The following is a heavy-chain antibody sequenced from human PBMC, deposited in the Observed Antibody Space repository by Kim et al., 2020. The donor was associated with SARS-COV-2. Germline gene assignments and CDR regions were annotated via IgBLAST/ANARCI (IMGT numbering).Heavy chain of an antibody. Sequence: ASVKVSCKASGYTFTSNAIHWVRQAPGQRLEWMGWISTDKGNTKYSQRLQGRVTISRDTSASTVYMELKNLKSEDTAVYFCARQQHSIYYYYYGMDLWGQGTTVTVSS. J-gene: IGHJ6*02. V-gene: IGHV1-3*04. D-gene: IGHD6-13*01. CDR2: ISTDKGNT. CDR1: GYTFTSNA. CDR3: ARQQHSIYYYYYGMDL.